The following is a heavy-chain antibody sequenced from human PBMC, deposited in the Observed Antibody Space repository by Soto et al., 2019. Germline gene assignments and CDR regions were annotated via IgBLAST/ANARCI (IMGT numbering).Heavy chain of an antibody. CDR1: GFTFRTYA. CDR2: ISGSGSFT. Sequence: LRLSCAASGFTFRTYAMNWVRQAPGRGLEWISAISGSGSFTHYADSVRGRFTISRDNSQNQLYLQMNNLRGDDTAMYYCAKIPTGSGSSKFDYWGQGIQVTVSS. J-gene: IGHJ4*02. V-gene: IGHV3-23*01. CDR3: AKIPTGSGSSKFDY. D-gene: IGHD3-10*01.